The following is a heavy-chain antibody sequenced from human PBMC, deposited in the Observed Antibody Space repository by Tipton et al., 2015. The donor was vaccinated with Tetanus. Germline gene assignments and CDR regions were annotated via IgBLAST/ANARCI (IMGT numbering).Heavy chain of an antibody. Sequence: SLRLSCAASGFTLRSYSMNWVRQVPGKGLEWVSGIAGTAGSTYYRDSVRGRFTVSRDNVGNILYLQMNSLRAEDTGRYYCAKAKTWASLWFGDVWGPGTLVAVSS. CDR3: AKAKTWASLWFGDV. J-gene: IGHJ4*02. CDR2: IAGTAGST. V-gene: IGHV3-23*01. D-gene: IGHD3-10*01. CDR1: GFTLRSYS.